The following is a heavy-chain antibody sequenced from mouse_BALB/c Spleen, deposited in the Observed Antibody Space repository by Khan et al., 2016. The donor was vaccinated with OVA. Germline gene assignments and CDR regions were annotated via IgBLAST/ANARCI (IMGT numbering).Heavy chain of an antibody. J-gene: IGHJ3*01. V-gene: IGHV3-6*02. CDR3: ARGGSSGPAWFAY. Sequence: EVQLQESGPGLVKPSQSLSLTCSVTGYSITSGYFWNWIRQFPGNKLEWMGYIRYDGNSNYNPSLKNRISITRDTSKNQFFLQLNSVTPEDTATYYCARGGSSGPAWFAYWGRGTLVTVSA. CDR1: GYSITSGYF. D-gene: IGHD3-1*01. CDR2: IRYDGNS.